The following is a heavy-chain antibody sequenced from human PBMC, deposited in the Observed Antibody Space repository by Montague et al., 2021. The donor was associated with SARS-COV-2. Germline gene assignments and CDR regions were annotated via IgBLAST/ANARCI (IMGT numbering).Heavy chain of an antibody. J-gene: IGHJ4*02. V-gene: IGHV4-34*01. D-gene: IGHD3-22*01. Sequence: SETLSLTCAVYGGSFSAYYWPWIRHPPGKALKRMREINLRETSKSNPSLKSRVSISLDTSKNQCSLYLSSVTAADTAVYYCARGRQHFNMMVVVMTGGEYHFHSWGQRTLVT. CDR1: GGSFSAYY. CDR2: INLRETS. CDR3: ARGRQHFNMMVVVMTGGEYHFHS.